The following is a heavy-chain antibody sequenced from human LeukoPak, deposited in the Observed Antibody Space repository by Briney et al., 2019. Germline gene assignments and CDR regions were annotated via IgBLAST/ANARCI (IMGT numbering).Heavy chain of an antibody. Sequence: PSQTRSLTCAVYGGSFSGYYWSWIRQPPGKGLEWIGEINHSGSTNFHTTLKSRVTISVDPSKNQFTLRLSSVTAADTAVYYCARGMYGDYGRWRGRPFFFDYWGQGTLVTVSS. CDR3: ARGMYGDYGRWRGRPFFFDY. J-gene: IGHJ4*02. D-gene: IGHD4-17*01. CDR2: INHSGST. CDR1: GGSFSGYY. V-gene: IGHV4-34*01.